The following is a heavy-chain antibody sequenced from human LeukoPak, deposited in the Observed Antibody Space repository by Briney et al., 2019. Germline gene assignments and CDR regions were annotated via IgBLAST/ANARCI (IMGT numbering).Heavy chain of an antibody. J-gene: IGHJ4*02. CDR1: GGSISSGDYY. Sequence: SQTLSLTCTVSGGSISSGDYYWSWIRQPPGKGLEWIGYIYYSGSTYYNPSLKSRVTISVDTSKNQFSLKLSSVTAADTAVYYCANIKGYSYEADYWGQGTLVTVSS. CDR2: IYYSGST. D-gene: IGHD5-18*01. V-gene: IGHV4-30-4*01. CDR3: ANIKGYSYEADY.